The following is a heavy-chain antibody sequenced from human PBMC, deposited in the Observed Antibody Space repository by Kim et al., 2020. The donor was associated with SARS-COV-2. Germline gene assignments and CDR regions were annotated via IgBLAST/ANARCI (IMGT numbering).Heavy chain of an antibody. Sequence: SPSFQGQVTISADKSISTAYLQWSSLKASDTAMYYCARLFHSSSWIYGDYWGQGTLVTVSS. V-gene: IGHV5-51*01. J-gene: IGHJ4*02. CDR3: ARLFHSSSWIYGDY. D-gene: IGHD6-13*01.